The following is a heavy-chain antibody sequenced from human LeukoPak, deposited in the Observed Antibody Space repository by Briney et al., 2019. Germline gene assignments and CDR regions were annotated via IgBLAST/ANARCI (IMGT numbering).Heavy chain of an antibody. CDR1: GFSFDEYT. D-gene: IGHD3-22*01. J-gene: IGHJ1*01. Sequence: GGSLRLSCAASGFSFDEYTLHWVRQAPGQGLELVSLISWDGGSRDYADSVKGRYTISRDNSKNSLYLQMNSLRTEDTALYYCAKDLDSSGYRFYFRHWGQGTLVTVSS. CDR2: ISWDGGSR. V-gene: IGHV3-43*01. CDR3: AKDLDSSGYRFYFRH.